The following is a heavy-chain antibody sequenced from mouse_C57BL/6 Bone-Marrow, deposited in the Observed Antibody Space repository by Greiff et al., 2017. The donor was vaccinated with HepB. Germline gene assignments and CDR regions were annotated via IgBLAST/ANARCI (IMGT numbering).Heavy chain of an antibody. CDR3: ARDPIYYDCAY. Sequence: QVQLKQPGAELVKPGASVKMSCKASGYTFTSYWITWVKQRPGQGLEWIGDIYPGSGSTNYNEKFKSKATLTVDTSSSTAYMQLSSLTSEDSAVYYCARDPIYYDCAYWGQGTLVTVSA. CDR2: IYPGSGST. V-gene: IGHV1-55*01. D-gene: IGHD2-4*01. J-gene: IGHJ3*01. CDR1: GYTFTSYW.